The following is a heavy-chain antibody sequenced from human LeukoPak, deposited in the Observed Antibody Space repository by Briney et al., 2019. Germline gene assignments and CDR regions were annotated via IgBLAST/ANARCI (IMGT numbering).Heavy chain of an antibody. Sequence: SETLSLTCAVSGGSISSGGYSWSWIRQPPGKGLEWIGYIYHSGSTYYNPSLKSRVTISVDRSKNQFSLKLSSVTAADTAVYYCARHSMITLDYWGQGTLVTVSS. CDR3: ARHSMITLDY. V-gene: IGHV4-30-2*01. D-gene: IGHD3-16*01. CDR2: IYHSGST. CDR1: GGSISSGGYS. J-gene: IGHJ4*02.